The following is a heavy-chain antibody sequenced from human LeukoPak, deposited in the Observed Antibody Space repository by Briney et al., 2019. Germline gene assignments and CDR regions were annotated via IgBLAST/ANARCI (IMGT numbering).Heavy chain of an antibody. Sequence: PGGSLRLSCAASGFTFSSYQMNWVRQAPGKGLEWVSYISSSGSTIYYADSVKGRLTISRDNAKNSLYLQMNSLRVEDTAVYYCARDHYSSGWADYWGQGTLVTVSS. CDR2: ISSSGSTI. CDR1: GFTFSSYQ. CDR3: ARDHYSSGWADY. J-gene: IGHJ4*02. V-gene: IGHV3-48*03. D-gene: IGHD6-19*01.